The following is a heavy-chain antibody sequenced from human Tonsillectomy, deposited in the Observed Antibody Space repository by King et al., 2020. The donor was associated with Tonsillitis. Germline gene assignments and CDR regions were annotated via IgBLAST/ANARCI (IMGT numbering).Heavy chain of an antibody. CDR1: GFTFSRYA. CDR3: ARDSLSADLGDYVDYFDY. CDR2: ISYDGSKE. Sequence: VQLVESGGGVVQPGGSLSLSCAASGFTFSRYAVHWVRQAPGKGLEGGAGISYDGSKEHYADSVKGRFTISRDNSKNTLYLQMNSLRPEDTAVFFCARDSLSADLGDYVDYFDYWGQGTLVTVSS. D-gene: IGHD4-17*01. V-gene: IGHV3-30*01. J-gene: IGHJ4*02.